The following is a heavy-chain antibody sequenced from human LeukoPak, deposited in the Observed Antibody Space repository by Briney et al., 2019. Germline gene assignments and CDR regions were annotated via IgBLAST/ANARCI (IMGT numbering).Heavy chain of an antibody. J-gene: IGHJ4*02. D-gene: IGHD1-26*01. Sequence: GESLKISCKGSGYSFTNYWIGWVRQMPGKGLEWMGIIYPGDPDTKYSPSFQGQVTISADKPISTAYLQWSSLKASDTAMYYCARFLSGNYSDCWGQGTLVTVSS. V-gene: IGHV5-51*04. CDR2: IYPGDPDT. CDR1: GYSFTNYW. CDR3: ARFLSGNYSDC.